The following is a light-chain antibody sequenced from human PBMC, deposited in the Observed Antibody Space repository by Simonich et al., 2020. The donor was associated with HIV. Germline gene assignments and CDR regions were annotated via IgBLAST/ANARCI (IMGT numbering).Light chain of an antibody. J-gene: IGKJ5*01. CDR3: QQYYSTPLIT. Sequence: DIVMTQSPDSLAVSLGERATINCQSSQSVLTSSNNKNNLAWYQQKPGRPPKLLIYWASTRESGVPDRFRGSGSGTDFTLTISSLQAEDVAVYYCQQYYSTPLITFGQGTRLEIK. V-gene: IGKV4-1*01. CDR2: WAS. CDR1: QSVLTSSNNKNN.